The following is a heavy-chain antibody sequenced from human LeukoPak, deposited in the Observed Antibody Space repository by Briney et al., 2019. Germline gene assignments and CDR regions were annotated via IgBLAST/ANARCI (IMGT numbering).Heavy chain of an antibody. CDR1: GFTLSGYS. Sequence: PGGSLRLSCAASGFTLSGYSMLWVRHATCRGLAWVAFVSYDRDNKYYADSVRGRFTISRDNSKNTLYLQLNSLRPEDTAVYYCARDPFGGKIFDYWGQGTLVTVSS. J-gene: IGHJ4*02. D-gene: IGHD3-10*01. CDR2: VSYDRDNK. CDR3: ARDPFGGKIFDY. V-gene: IGHV3-30*04.